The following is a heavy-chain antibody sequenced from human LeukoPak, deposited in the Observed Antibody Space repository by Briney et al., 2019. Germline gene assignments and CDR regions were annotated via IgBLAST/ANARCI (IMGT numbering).Heavy chain of an antibody. CDR2: ISSDGSTT. Sequence: GGSLRLSCAASGFTFGSYLMHWVRQAPGKGLVWVSRISSDGSTTNYADSVKGRFTISRDNAKNTLYLQMNSLRAEDTAVYYCARVTTTFDSWGQGTLVTVSS. CDR1: GFTFGSYL. D-gene: IGHD4-11*01. CDR3: ARVTTTFDS. J-gene: IGHJ4*02. V-gene: IGHV3-74*01.